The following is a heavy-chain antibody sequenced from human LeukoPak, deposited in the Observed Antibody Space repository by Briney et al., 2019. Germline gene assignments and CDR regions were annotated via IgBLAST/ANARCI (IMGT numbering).Heavy chain of an antibody. Sequence: PGGSLRLSCAASGFTFSSYAMHWVRQAPGKGLEYVSAISSNGGSTYYANSVKGRFTISRDNSKNTLYLQMGSMRAEGMAVYYGAREGGGRITMIVVVINWGQGTLVTVSS. CDR3: AREGGGRITMIVVVIN. J-gene: IGHJ4*02. CDR2: ISSNGGST. D-gene: IGHD3-22*01. CDR1: GFTFSSYA. V-gene: IGHV3-64*01.